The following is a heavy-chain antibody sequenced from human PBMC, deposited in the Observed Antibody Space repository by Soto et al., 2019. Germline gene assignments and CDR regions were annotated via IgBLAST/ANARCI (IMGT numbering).Heavy chain of an antibody. CDR2: IWYDVSSK. V-gene: IGHV3-33*08. CDR1: GFTFSSYG. D-gene: IGHD3-3*01. J-gene: IGHJ6*04. Sequence: PGGALRPSCAASGFTFSSYGMPGVRQDPGKGLEWVAVIWYDVSSKYYADSVKARFTISRDNSNNTLDLQMNSLGAEDTAVSYCARDELWDFWTRRVRRYAMDVWGKETTVTVS. CDR3: ARDELWDFWTRRVRRYAMDV.